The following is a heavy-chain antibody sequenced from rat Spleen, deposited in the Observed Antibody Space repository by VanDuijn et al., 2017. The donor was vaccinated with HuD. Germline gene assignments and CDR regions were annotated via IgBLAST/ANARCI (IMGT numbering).Heavy chain of an antibody. J-gene: IGHJ3*01. CDR1: GFSLTSYD. Sequence: QVQLMESGPGLVQPSETLSLTCTVSGFSLTSYDVYWVRQPPGKGLEWMGVMWSGGSTDYNSALKPRLSISRDTSKNQVFLKMNSLQSEDTATYYCVRDENGYLFAWFAYWGQGTLVSVSS. V-gene: IGHV2-45*01. CDR2: MWSGGST. CDR3: VRDENGYLFAWFAY. D-gene: IGHD1-4*01.